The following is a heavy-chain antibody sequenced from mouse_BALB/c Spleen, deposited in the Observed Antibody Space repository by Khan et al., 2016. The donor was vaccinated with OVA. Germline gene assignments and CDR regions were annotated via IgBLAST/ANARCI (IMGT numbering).Heavy chain of an antibody. CDR2: VNPNTGNT. CDR3: ARGYDFFAY. CDR1: GYSFTGYY. Sequence: EVQLVESGPDLVKPGASVKISCKASGYSFTGYYMNWVKQSHGKSLECIGRVNPNTGNTNYNQKFKGKAILTVDTSSSTAYMELRSLTSEDSAVYCCARGYDFFAYWGQGTLVTVSA. J-gene: IGHJ3*01. V-gene: IGHV1-26*01. D-gene: IGHD2-14*01.